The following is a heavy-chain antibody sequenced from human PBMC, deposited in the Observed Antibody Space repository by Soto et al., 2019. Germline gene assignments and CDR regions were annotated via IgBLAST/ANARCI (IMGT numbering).Heavy chain of an antibody. D-gene: IGHD2-21*01. Sequence: EVQLLESGGGLVQPGGSLRLSCAASGFTFSSYAMSWVRQAPGKGLEWVSAISGSGGSTYYADSVKGRFTISRDNSKNTLYLQMKSLRADDTAEYYCAKSLSDGCDYPRPYYYDYGMDVCGQVTTVTVSS. J-gene: IGHJ6*02. CDR3: AKSLSDGCDYPRPYYYDYGMDV. V-gene: IGHV3-23*01. CDR1: GFTFSSYA. CDR2: ISGSGGST.